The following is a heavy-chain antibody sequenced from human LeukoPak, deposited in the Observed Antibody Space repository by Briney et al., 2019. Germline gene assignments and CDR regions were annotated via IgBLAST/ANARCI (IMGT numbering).Heavy chain of an antibody. CDR3: ARIGRDGQFDY. V-gene: IGHV3-30-3*01. D-gene: IGHD1-26*01. CDR2: ISYDGSNK. J-gene: IGHJ4*02. Sequence: GRSLRLSCAASGFTFSSYAMHWVRQAPGKGLEWVAVISYDGSNKYYADSVKGRFTISRDNSKNTLYLQMNSLRAEDTAVYYCARIGRDGQFDYWGQGTLVTVSS. CDR1: GFTFSSYA.